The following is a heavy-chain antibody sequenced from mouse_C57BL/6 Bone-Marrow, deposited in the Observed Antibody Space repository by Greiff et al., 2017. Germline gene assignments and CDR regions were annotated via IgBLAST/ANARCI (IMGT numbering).Heavy chain of an antibody. CDR1: GYTFTSYW. D-gene: IGHD2-4*01. CDR2: IDPSDSYT. V-gene: IGHV1-50*01. Sequence: VQLQQPGAELVKPGASVKLSCKASGYTFTSYWMQWVKQRPGQGLEWIGEIDPSDSYTNYNQKFKGKATLTVDPSSSTAYMQLSSLTSEDSAVYYCARGGVYYDYDDWFAYWGQGTLVTVSA. J-gene: IGHJ3*01. CDR3: ARGGVYYDYDDWFAY.